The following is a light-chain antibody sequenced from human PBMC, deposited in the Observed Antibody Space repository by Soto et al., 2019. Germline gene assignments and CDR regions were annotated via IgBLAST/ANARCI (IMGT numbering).Light chain of an antibody. CDR2: EDN. Sequence: NFMLTQPHSVSESPGKTVTISCTRSSGSIDSNYVQWYQQRPGSAPTTVIYEDNQRPSGVPDRFSGSIDSSSNSASLTISGLKTEDEADYYCHSYDRNNKVFGGGTNLTVL. CDR1: SGSIDSNY. J-gene: IGLJ3*02. CDR3: HSYDRNNKV. V-gene: IGLV6-57*04.